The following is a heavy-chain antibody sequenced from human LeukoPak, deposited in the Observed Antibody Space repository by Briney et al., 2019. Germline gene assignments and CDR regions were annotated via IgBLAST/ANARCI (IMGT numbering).Heavy chain of an antibody. V-gene: IGHV1-69*13. CDR1: GGTFSSYA. Sequence: SVKVSCKASGGTFSSYAISWVRQAPGQGLEWMGGIIPIFGTANYAQKFQGRVMITADESTSTAYMELSSLRSEDTAVYYCARGLEGGPNDAFDIWGQGTMVTVSS. D-gene: IGHD1-1*01. CDR2: IIPIFGTA. J-gene: IGHJ3*02. CDR3: ARGLEGGPNDAFDI.